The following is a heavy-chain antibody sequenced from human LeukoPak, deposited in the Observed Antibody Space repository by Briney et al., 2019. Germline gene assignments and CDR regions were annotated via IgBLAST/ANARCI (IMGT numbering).Heavy chain of an antibody. J-gene: IGHJ5*02. CDR3: ARGGYDILTGTSFFDP. Sequence: GRSLSLSCAASGFTLSKYGMHCVRHAPGKGLEWVLYISISGNYANYANSVKGRFTNSRDNAKNSLYLQMNSLRAEDTAVYYCARGGYDILTGTSFFDPWGQGTLVTVSS. D-gene: IGHD3-9*01. V-gene: IGHV3-11*05. CDR1: GFTLSKYG. CDR2: ISISGNYA.